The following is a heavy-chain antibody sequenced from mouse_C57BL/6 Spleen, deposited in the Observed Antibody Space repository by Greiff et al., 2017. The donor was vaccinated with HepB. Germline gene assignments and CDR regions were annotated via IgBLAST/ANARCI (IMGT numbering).Heavy chain of an antibody. CDR2: IHPNRGST. D-gene: IGHD1-1*01. V-gene: IGHV1-64*01. CDR3: ARNYYGSHYSFDY. CDR1: GYTFTSYW. J-gene: IGHJ2*01. Sequence: VKLQQPGAELVKPGASVKLSCKASGYTFTSYWMHWVKQRPGQGLEWIGMIHPNRGSTNYNEKFKSKATLTVDKSSSTAYMQLSSLTSEDSAFYYCARNYYGSHYSFDYWGQGTTLTVPS.